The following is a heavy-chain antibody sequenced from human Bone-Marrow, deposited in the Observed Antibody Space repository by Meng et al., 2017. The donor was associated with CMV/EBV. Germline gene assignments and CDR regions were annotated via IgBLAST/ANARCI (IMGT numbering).Heavy chain of an antibody. CDR1: GYTFTDYY. J-gene: IGHJ6*02. V-gene: IGHV1-2*02. D-gene: IGHD3-22*01. CDR3: AREDSSGYYYADYYYGMDV. CDR2: INPNSGGT. Sequence: ASVKVSCKASGYTFTDYYMHWVRQAPGQGLEWMGWINPNSGGTNCVQKFQGRVTMTRDTSVSTAYMELSRLRSDDTAVYYCAREDSSGYYYADYYYGMDVWGQGTTVTVSS.